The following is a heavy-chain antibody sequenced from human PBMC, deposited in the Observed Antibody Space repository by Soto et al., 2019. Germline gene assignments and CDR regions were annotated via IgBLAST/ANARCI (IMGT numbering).Heavy chain of an antibody. CDR2: INPNSGGI. J-gene: IGHJ3*02. Sequence: ASVKVSCKASGYTFTGYYMHWVRQAPGQGLEWMGWINPNSGGINYAQKFQGRVTMTRDTSISTAYMELSRLRSDDTAVYYCARGGKERLHPLGDAFDIWGQGTMVTVSS. CDR3: ARGGKERLHPLGDAFDI. V-gene: IGHV1-2*02. D-gene: IGHD4-4*01. CDR1: GYTFTGYY.